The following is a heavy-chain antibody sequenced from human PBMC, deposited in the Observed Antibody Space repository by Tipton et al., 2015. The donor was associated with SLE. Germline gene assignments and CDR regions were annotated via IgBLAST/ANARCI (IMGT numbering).Heavy chain of an antibody. CDR3: TREPPVTGYWYFDF. J-gene: IGHJ2*01. Sequence: SLRLSCAASGFSFSNYDLQWVRQAAGKGLEWVSGISTAGNTYYTDSVKGRFTISRENAENSLYLQMNSLRAGDTAVYYCTREPPVTGYWYFDFWGRGTLVTVSS. D-gene: IGHD6-19*01. CDR2: ISTAGNT. V-gene: IGHV3-13*01. CDR1: GFSFSNYD.